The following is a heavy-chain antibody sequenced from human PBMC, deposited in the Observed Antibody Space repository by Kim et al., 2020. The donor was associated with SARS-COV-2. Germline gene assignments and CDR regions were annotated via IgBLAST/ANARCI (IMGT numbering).Heavy chain of an antibody. Sequence: GGSLRLSCAASGFTFSGYGMSWVRQAPGKGLEWVSAVSDTGADRNYANSVKGRFTISRDNSKNTLYLQMNSLRDEDTAVYYCAKRLGLTTPDFDYCGQGTLVTVSP. V-gene: IGHV3-23*01. CDR3: AKRLGLTTPDFDY. D-gene: IGHD1-7*01. J-gene: IGHJ4*02. CDR1: GFTFSGYG. CDR2: VSDTGADR.